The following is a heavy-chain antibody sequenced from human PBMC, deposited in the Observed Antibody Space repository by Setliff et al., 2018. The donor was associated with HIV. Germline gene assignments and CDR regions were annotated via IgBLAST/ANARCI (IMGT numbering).Heavy chain of an antibody. Sequence: TLSLTCTVSGDSISSGGYYWSWIRQHPGKGLEWIGYIYYSGTTYYNPSLKSRLSISVDTPKNQFSLKLSSVTAADTAVYYCARGTRSSLNWFDPWGQGTQVTRLL. D-gene: IGHD2-2*01. CDR1: GDSISSGGYY. CDR3: ARGTRSSLNWFDP. J-gene: IGHJ5*02. CDR2: IYYSGTT. V-gene: IGHV4-31*03.